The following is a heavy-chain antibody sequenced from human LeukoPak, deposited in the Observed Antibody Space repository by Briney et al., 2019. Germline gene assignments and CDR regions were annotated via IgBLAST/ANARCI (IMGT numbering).Heavy chain of an antibody. J-gene: IGHJ4*02. V-gene: IGHV1-24*01. CDR1: GYTLTELS. CDR2: FDPEDGET. CDR3: ATDQAYGDYFYY. Sequence: ASVTVSCKVSGYTLTELSMHWVRQAPGKGLEWMGGFDPEDGETIYAQKFQGRVTMTEDTSTDTAYMELSSLRSEDTAVYYCATDQAYGDYFYYWGQGTLVTVSS. D-gene: IGHD4-17*01.